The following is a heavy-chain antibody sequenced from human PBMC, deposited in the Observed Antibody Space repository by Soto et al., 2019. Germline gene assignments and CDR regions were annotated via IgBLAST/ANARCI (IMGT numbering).Heavy chain of an antibody. CDR3: ARGRDGDY. V-gene: IGHV1-18*01. CDR1: GYTFTSYG. CDR2: ISAHNGNT. Sequence: QVHLVQSGAEVKKPGASVKVSCKASGYTFTSYGITWVRQAPGQGLEWMGWISAHNGNTDNAQKLQCRVILTREPSTSTAYMELRSLRSDDSAVYYCARGRDGDYWGQGALVTVSS. J-gene: IGHJ4*02. D-gene: IGHD6-6*01.